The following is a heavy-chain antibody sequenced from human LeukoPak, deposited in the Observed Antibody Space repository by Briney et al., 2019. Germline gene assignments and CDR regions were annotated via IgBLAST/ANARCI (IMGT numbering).Heavy chain of an antibody. D-gene: IGHD5-12*01. CDR1: GGTFSSYA. CDR3: ARSKSVVATIRDAFDI. J-gene: IGHJ3*02. Sequence: GASVKVSCKASGGTFSSYAISWVRQAPGQGLEWMGRIIPILGIANYAQKFQGRVTITADKSTSTAYMELSSLRSEDTAVYYCARSKSVVATIRDAFDIWGQGTMVTVSS. V-gene: IGHV1-69*04. CDR2: IIPILGIA.